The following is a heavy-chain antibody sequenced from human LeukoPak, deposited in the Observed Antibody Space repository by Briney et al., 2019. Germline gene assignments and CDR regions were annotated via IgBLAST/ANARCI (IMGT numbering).Heavy chain of an antibody. CDR1: GYSISSGNY. CDR2: IYHSGST. Sequence: PSETLSLTCSVSGYSISSGNYWGWIRLPPGKGLQWIGSIYHSGSTYYNPSLKSRVTISVDTSKNQFSLKLSSVTAADTAVYYCARGYCTNAVCSLGPTQAWGQGTLVTVSS. V-gene: IGHV4-38-2*01. D-gene: IGHD2-8*01. CDR3: ARGYCTNAVCSLGPTQA. J-gene: IGHJ4*02.